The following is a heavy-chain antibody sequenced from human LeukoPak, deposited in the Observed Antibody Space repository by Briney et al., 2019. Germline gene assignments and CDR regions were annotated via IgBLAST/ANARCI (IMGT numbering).Heavy chain of an antibody. D-gene: IGHD3-22*01. J-gene: IGHJ4*02. CDR3: SRPLDGITMIVPFDY. CDR1: GFTFSSYE. Sequence: PGGSLRLSCAASGFTFSSYEMNWVCQAPGKGLEWVSYISSSGSTIYYADSVKGRLTISRDNSKNTLYLQMNSLRAEDTAVYYFSRPLDGITMIVPFDYWGQGTLVTVSS. CDR2: ISSSGSTI. V-gene: IGHV3-48*03.